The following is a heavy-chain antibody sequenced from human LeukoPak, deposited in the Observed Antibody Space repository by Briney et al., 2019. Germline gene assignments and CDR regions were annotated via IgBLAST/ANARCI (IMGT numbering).Heavy chain of an antibody. CDR3: ARAAPYYYDSSGYSAFGS. Sequence: PGGSLRLSCAASGCTFSSYSRNWVRQAPGKGLEWVSYISSSSSAIYYADPVKGRFTISRDNAKNSLYLQMNSLRDEDTAVYYCARAAPYYYDSSGYSAFGSWGQGTMVTVSA. J-gene: IGHJ3*02. D-gene: IGHD3-22*01. V-gene: IGHV3-48*02. CDR2: ISSSSSAI. CDR1: GCTFSSYS.